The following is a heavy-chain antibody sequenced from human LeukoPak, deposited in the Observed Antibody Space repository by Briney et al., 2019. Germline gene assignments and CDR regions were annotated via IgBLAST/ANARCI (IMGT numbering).Heavy chain of an antibody. CDR3: ARAGVDGFDY. Sequence: GGSLRLSCAAPGFTFSSYSMNWVRQAPGKGLEWVSSISSSSSYIYYADSVKGRFTISRDNAKNSLYLQMNSLRAEDTAVYYCARAGVDGFDYWGQGTLVTVSS. D-gene: IGHD2-15*01. V-gene: IGHV3-21*01. J-gene: IGHJ4*02. CDR2: ISSSSSYI. CDR1: GFTFSSYS.